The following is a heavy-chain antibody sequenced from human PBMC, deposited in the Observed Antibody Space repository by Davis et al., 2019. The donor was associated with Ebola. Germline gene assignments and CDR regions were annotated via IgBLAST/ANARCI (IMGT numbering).Heavy chain of an antibody. Sequence: GGSLRLSCAASGFSFSSYGMHWVRQAPGKGLEWVAVISYDGSNKYYADSVKGRFTISRDNSKNTVDLQMNSLRPEDTAVYYCARLDEDDYLTGPDYWGQGTLVTVSS. CDR3: ARLDEDDYLTGPDY. D-gene: IGHD3-9*01. CDR2: ISYDGSNK. CDR1: GFSFSSYG. J-gene: IGHJ4*02. V-gene: IGHV3-30*03.